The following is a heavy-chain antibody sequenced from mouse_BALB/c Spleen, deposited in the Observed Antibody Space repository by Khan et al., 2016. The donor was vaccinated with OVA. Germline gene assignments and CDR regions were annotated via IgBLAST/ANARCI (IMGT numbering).Heavy chain of an antibody. J-gene: IGHJ3*01. CDR3: ARDYWFAY. V-gene: IGHV5-6-5*01. Sequence: EVELVESGGGLVKPGGSLKLSCAASGFTFSNYGVSWVRQTPEKRLEWVASISSGDTTYYPDSVKGRFTISRDNARNILYLQMSSLRSEDTAMYYCARDYWFAYWGQGPLVTVSA. CDR2: ISSGDTT. CDR1: GFTFSNYG.